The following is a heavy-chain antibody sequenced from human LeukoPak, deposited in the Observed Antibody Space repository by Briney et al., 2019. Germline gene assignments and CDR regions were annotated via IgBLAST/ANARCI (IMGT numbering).Heavy chain of an antibody. Sequence: NASETLSPTCAVYGGSFSGYYWSWIRQPPGKGLEWIGEINHSGSTNYNPSLKSRVTISVDTSKNQFSLKLSSVTAADTAVYYCARTVDGSSTSGGPFDPWGQGTLVTVSS. CDR2: INHSGST. CDR1: GGSFSGYY. J-gene: IGHJ5*02. D-gene: IGHD2-2*01. CDR3: ARTVDGSSTSGGPFDP. V-gene: IGHV4-34*01.